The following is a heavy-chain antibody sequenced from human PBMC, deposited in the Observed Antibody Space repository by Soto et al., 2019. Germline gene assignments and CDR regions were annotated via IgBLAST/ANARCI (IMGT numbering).Heavy chain of an antibody. J-gene: IGHJ4*02. CDR3: ARDIAVAGPFDY. Sequence: GGSLRLSCASSGFTFSSYWMHWVRQAPGKGLVWVSRINSDGSSTSYADSVKGRFTISRDNAKNTLYLQMNSLRAEDTAVYYCARDIAVAGPFDYWGQGTLVTVSS. V-gene: IGHV3-74*01. CDR2: INSDGSST. CDR1: GFTFSSYW. D-gene: IGHD6-19*01.